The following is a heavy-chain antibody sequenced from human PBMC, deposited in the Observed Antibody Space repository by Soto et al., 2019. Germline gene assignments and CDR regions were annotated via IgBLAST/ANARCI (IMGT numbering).Heavy chain of an antibody. CDR2: IKSKTDGGTT. CDR3: STTKRDNSGWYYYYYGMDV. J-gene: IGHJ6*02. CDR1: GFTFSNAW. V-gene: IGHV3-15*07. Sequence: EVQLVESGGGLVKPGGSLRLSCAASGFTFSNAWMNWVRQAPGKGLEWVGRIKSKTDGGTTDYATPVKGRFTISRDDSKNTLYLQMNSLKTEDTAVYYCSTTKRDNSGWYYYYYGMDVWGQGTTVTVSS. D-gene: IGHD6-19*01.